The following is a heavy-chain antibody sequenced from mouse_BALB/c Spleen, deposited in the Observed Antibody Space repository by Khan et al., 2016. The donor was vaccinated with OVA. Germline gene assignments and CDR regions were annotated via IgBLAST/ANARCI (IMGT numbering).Heavy chain of an antibody. CDR1: GYTFTSYW. V-gene: IGHV1S41*01. D-gene: IGHD1-1*01. CDR3: ARANYYGRSLYAMDS. J-gene: IGHJ4*01. Sequence: DLVKPGASVRLSCKASGYTFTSYWVHWIKQRSGQGLEWIGQISPGSGSDYYNEMFKGRATLTVDTSSTTAYIHLSSLSSEDSAVYFCARANYYGRSLYAMDSWGQGTSVTVSS. CDR2: ISPGSGSD.